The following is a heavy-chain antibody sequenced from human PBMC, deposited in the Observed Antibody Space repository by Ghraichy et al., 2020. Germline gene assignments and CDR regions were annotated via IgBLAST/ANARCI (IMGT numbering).Heavy chain of an antibody. Sequence: GGSLRLSCAASGFTFSSYAMSWVRQAPGKGLEWVSSISGRGGSTNYADSVKGRFTISRDNSKNTLYLQMNSLRAEDTAVYHCAKDNGVGYCSGGACSSDSWGQGTLVTVSS. J-gene: IGHJ4*02. CDR3: AKDNGVGYCSGGACSSDS. V-gene: IGHV3-23*01. CDR2: ISGRGGST. D-gene: IGHD2-15*01. CDR1: GFTFSSYA.